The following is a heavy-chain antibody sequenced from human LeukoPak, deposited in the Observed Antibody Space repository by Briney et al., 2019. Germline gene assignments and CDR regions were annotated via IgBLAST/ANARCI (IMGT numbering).Heavy chain of an antibody. D-gene: IGHD4-23*01. CDR3: AAEGGGGTFDI. V-gene: IGHV1-58*02. Sequence: GASVRVSCKASGVTFTSSAMQWVRQARGQRLEWIGWIVVGSGNTNYAQKFQERVTITRDMSTSTAYMELSSLRSEDTAVYYCAAEGGGGTFDIWGQGTMVTVSS. CDR1: GVTFTSSA. CDR2: IVVGSGNT. J-gene: IGHJ3*02.